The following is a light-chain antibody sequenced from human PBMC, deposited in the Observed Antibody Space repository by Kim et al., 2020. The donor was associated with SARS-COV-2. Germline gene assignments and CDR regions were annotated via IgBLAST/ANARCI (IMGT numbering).Light chain of an antibody. CDR2: GAS. V-gene: IGKV3-20*01. Sequence: LSPGERATLSCRASQSISSSYLAWYQQKPGQAPRLLIYGASSRATGIPDRFSGSGSGTDFTLTISSLEPEDFAVYYCQQYGSSRTFGQGTKVDIK. J-gene: IGKJ1*01. CDR1: QSISSSY. CDR3: QQYGSSRT.